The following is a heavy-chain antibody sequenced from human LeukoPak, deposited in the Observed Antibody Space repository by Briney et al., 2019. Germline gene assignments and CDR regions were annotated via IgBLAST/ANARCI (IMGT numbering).Heavy chain of an antibody. V-gene: IGHV4-4*07. D-gene: IGHD1-26*01. CDR2: IYTSGST. Sequence: SETLSLTCTVSGGSISSYYWSWIRQSAGKGLEWIGRIYTSGSTDCNPSLKSRVTMSVDTSKNQFSLKLSSVTAADTAMYYCARNGGSGTYYDGSFDYWGQGTLVTVSS. J-gene: IGHJ4*02. CDR3: ARNGGSGTYYDGSFDY. CDR1: GGSISSYY.